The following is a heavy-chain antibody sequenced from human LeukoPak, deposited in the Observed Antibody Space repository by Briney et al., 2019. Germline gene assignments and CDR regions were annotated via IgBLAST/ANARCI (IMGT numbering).Heavy chain of an antibody. V-gene: IGHV4-34*01. J-gene: IGHJ3*02. CDR3: ARADPYDILSGYYTGAFDI. CDR1: GGSFSGYY. Sequence: SETLSLTCAVYGGSFSGYYWSWIRQPPGKGLEWIGEINHSGSTNYNPSLKSRVTISVDTSKNQFSLKLSSVTAADTAVYYCARADPYDILSGYYTGAFDIWGQGTMVTVSS. D-gene: IGHD3-9*01. CDR2: INHSGST.